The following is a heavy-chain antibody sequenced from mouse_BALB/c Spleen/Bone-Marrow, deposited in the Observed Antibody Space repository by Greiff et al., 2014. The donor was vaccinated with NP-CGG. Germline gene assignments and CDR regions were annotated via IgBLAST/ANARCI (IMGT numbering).Heavy chain of an antibody. V-gene: IGHV1-80*01. J-gene: IGHJ2*01. Sequence: VQLQQSGAELVRAGSSVKISCKASGYPFSSYWMNWVKQRPGQGLEWVGQIYPGDGETNYNGKFKGNATLTADKCSSTAYMQLISLTSEDSEVYFCARKYGDYWGQGTTLTVSS. CDR2: IYPGDGET. D-gene: IGHD2-10*02. CDR3: ARKYGDY. CDR1: GYPFSSYW.